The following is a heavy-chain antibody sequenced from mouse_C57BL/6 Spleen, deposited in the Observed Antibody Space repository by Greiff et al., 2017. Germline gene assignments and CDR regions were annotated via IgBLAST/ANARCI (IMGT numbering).Heavy chain of an antibody. Sequence: QVQLKQSGAELVRPGASVTLSCKASGYTFTDYEMHWVKQTPVHGLEWIGAIDPETGGTAYNQKFKGKAILTADKSSSTAYMELRSLTSEDSAVYYCSRESGSSYGFAYWGQGTLLTVSA. CDR1: GYTFTDYE. CDR3: SRESGSSYGFAY. CDR2: IDPETGGT. J-gene: IGHJ3*01. V-gene: IGHV1-15*01. D-gene: IGHD1-1*01.